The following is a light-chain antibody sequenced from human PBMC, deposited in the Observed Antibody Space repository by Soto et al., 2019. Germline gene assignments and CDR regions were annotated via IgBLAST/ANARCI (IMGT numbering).Light chain of an antibody. CDR1: TTDVDSSEY. V-gene: IGLV2-11*01. CDR3: CSFAGPSSI. J-gene: IGLJ2*01. CDR2: DVT. Sequence: QSALSRSVSGSPGQSVTLSCTGATTDVDSSEYVSWYQQHPGEAPRLLIYDVTKRPAGVPSRFSGSKSGKTASLTISGLRTEDEGVYFVCSFAGPSSIFDGGTKVTVL.